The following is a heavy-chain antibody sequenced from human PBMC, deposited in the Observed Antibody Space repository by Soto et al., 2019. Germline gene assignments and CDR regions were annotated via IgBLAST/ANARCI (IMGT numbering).Heavy chain of an antibody. Sequence: QVQLQESGPGLVKPSETLSLTCTVSGDSISSYYWSWIRQPPGKGLEWIGYIYYGGSTNYNPSLKSRVTISVDTSKNXXSXXXXXXTAAXXXXXXXXXXGRYYDILTGYYGSYYFEHWGQGTLVTVSS. V-gene: IGHV4-59*01. CDR1: GDSISSYY. D-gene: IGHD3-9*01. CDR3: XXXGRYYDILTGYYGSYYFEH. CDR2: IYYGGST. J-gene: IGHJ4*02.